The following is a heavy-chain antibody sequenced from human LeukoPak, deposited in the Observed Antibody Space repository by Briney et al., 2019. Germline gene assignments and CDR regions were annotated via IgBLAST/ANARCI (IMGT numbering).Heavy chain of an antibody. CDR2: IYYSGCT. D-gene: IGHD2-15*01. J-gene: IGHJ5*02. Sequence: SETLSLTCTVSGGSISSYYWSWIRQPPGKGLEWIGYIYYSGCTNYNPSLKSRVTISVDTSKNQFSLKLSSVTAADTAVYYCARHRGTSGWFDPWGQGTLVTVSS. V-gene: IGHV4-59*08. CDR1: GGSISSYY. CDR3: ARHRGTSGWFDP.